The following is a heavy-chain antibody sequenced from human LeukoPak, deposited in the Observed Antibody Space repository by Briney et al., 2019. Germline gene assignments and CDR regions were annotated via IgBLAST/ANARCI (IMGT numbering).Heavy chain of an antibody. J-gene: IGHJ4*02. CDR2: ISGSGGST. Sequence: GGSLRLSCAASGFTFSSYAMSWVRQAPGKGLEWVSAISGSGGSTYYADSVKGRFTISRDNSKNTLYLQMNSLRAEDTAVYYFARDFWSGYIDYWGQGPLVTVSS. D-gene: IGHD3-3*01. CDR3: ARDFWSGYIDY. CDR1: GFTFSSYA. V-gene: IGHV3-23*01.